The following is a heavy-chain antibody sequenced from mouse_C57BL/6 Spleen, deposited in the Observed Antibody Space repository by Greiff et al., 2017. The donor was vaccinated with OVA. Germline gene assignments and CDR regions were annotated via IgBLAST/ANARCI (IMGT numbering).Heavy chain of an antibody. D-gene: IGHD2-4*01. CDR3: ARSSYEYDGYYYAMDY. CDR1: GYTFTSYW. V-gene: IGHV1-64*01. CDR2: IHPNSGST. J-gene: IGHJ4*01. Sequence: VKLQQPGAELVKPGASVKLSCKASGYTFTSYWMHWVKQRPGKGLEWIGMIHPNSGSTNYNEKFKSKATLTVDKSSSTAYMQLSSLTSEDSAVYYCARSSYEYDGYYYAMDYWGQGTSVTVSS.